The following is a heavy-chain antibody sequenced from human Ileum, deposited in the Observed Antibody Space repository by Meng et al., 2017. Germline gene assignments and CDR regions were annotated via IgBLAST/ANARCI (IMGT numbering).Heavy chain of an antibody. CDR2: IYYSGTT. CDR1: GGSISSGGYY. J-gene: IGHJ4*02. CDR3: AREPPAAAGTGADY. Sequence: VQLQESGPGLVKPSQTLSLTGTVSGGSISSGGYYWSWIRQHPGKGLEWIGYIYYSGTTYYNPSLKSRVTISVDTSKNQFSLKLSSVTAADTAVYYCAREPPAAAGTGADYWGQGTLVTVSS. D-gene: IGHD6-13*01. V-gene: IGHV4-31*03.